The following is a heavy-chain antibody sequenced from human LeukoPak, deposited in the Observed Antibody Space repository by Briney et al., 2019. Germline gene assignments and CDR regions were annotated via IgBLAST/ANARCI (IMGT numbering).Heavy chain of an antibody. CDR3: TTDYYYDSSGYEY. J-gene: IGHJ4*02. V-gene: IGHV3-15*01. Sequence: PGGSLRLSCAASGFTFSNAWMSWARQAPGKGLEWVGRIKSKTDGGTTDYAAPVKGRFTISRDDSKNTLYLQMNSLKTEDTAVYYCTTDYYYDSSGYEYWGQGTLVTVSS. CDR1: GFTFSNAW. D-gene: IGHD3-22*01. CDR2: IKSKTDGGTT.